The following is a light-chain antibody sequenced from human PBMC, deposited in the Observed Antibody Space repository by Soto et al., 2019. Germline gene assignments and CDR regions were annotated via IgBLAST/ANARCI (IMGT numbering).Light chain of an antibody. J-gene: IGKJ3*01. Sequence: AIRMTQSPSSFSASTGDRVTITCRARQGISSYLAWYQQKPGKAPKLLIYAASTLQSGGPSRFSGSGSGTDFTLTSSCLQSEDFAPYYCQQYYSYPFTFGPGTKVDSK. CDR1: QGISSY. CDR2: AAS. V-gene: IGKV1-8*01. CDR3: QQYYSYPFT.